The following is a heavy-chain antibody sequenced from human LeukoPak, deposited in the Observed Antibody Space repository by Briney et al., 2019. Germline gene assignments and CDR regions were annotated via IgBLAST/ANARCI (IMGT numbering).Heavy chain of an antibody. J-gene: IGHJ4*02. CDR2: IYYSGST. D-gene: IGHD3-10*01. CDR1: GGSISSGGYY. V-gene: IGHV4-30-4*08. Sequence: SETLSLTCTVSGGSISSGGYYWSWIRQHPGKGLEWIGYIYYSGSTYYNPSLESRVTISVDTSKNQFSLKLSSVTAADTAVYYCAREVSFGIYYFDYWGQGTLVTVSS. CDR3: AREVSFGIYYFDY.